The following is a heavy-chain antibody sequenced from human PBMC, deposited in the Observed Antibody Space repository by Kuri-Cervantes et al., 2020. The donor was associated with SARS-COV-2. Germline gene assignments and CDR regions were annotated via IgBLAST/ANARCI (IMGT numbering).Heavy chain of an antibody. CDR3: AHSRRDGYNVKFDY. J-gene: IGHJ4*02. V-gene: IGHV2-5*02. D-gene: IGHD5-24*01. CDR1: GFSLSSSGVG. CDR2: IYWDDDK. Sequence: SGPTLVKPTQTLTLTCTFSGFSLSSSGVGLAWIRQPPGKALEWLALIYWDDDKRYRPSLKNRLTITKDTSKNQVGPTMTNMDPVDSATHYCAHSRRDGYNVKFDYWGQGTLVTVSS.